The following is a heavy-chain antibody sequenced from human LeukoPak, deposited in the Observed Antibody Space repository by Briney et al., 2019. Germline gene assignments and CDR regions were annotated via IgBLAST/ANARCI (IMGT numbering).Heavy chain of an antibody. D-gene: IGHD6-13*01. CDR1: GGSLSNYY. J-gene: IGHJ4*02. CDR3: ARYAAISAAGTAPFDT. Sequence: SETLSHTCTVPGGSLSNYYWSWIRESPGKGLDWIGYIYRGSTNNNPSLKSRVTISVDTSKNQVSLKLTSATATDTAVYYCARYAAISAAGTAPFDTWGQGTLVTVSS. CDR2: IYRGST. V-gene: IGHV4-59*08.